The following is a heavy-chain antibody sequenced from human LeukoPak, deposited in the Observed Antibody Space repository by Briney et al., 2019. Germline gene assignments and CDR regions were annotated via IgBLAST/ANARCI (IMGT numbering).Heavy chain of an antibody. J-gene: IGHJ4*02. CDR1: GFTVSSNY. Sequence: GGSLRLSCAASGFTVSSNYMSWVRQAPGKGLEWVSVVYSGGSTYYADSVKGRFTISRDNAKNSLYLQMNSLRTEDTALYYCTKATTVTTFDYWGQGTLVTVSS. D-gene: IGHD4-17*01. V-gene: IGHV3-53*05. CDR3: TKATTVTTFDY. CDR2: VYSGGST.